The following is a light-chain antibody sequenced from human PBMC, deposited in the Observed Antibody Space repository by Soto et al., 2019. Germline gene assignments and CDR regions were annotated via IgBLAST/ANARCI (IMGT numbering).Light chain of an antibody. J-gene: IGLJ1*01. CDR2: VVG. V-gene: IGLV2-23*02. CDR1: SSDVGSYNL. Sequence: QSALTQPASVSGSPGQSITISCTGTSSDVGSYNLVSWYQHHPGKAPKLMIYVVGKRPSGVSSRFSGSKSGNPASLTISGLQAEDEADYFCCSYAGSGTPYVFGTGTKSPS. CDR3: CSYAGSGTPYV.